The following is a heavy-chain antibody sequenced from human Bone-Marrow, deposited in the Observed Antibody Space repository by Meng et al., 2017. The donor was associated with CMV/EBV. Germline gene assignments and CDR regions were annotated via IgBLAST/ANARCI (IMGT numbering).Heavy chain of an antibody. CDR1: GYSFTSYW. D-gene: IGHD6-6*01. CDR3: ARHLYRRSDPFDS. J-gene: IGHJ4*02. V-gene: IGHV5-51*01. CDR2: IYPGHSDT. Sequence: KVSCKASGYSFTSYWIAWVRQVPGKGLEWMGIIYPGHSDTRYSPSFQGQVTLTADKAISTAYPQWSSWEASDTAMYYCARHLYRRSDPFDSWGQGTLVTVSS.